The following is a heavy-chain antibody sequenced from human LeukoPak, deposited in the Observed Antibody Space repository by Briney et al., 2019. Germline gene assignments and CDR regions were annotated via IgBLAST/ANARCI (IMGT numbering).Heavy chain of an antibody. CDR2: ISSGSSTI. J-gene: IGHJ4*02. D-gene: IGHD3-10*01. Sequence: PGGSLRLSCAASGFTFSSSEMNWVRQAPGKGLEWVSYISSGSSTIYYADSVKGRFTISRDNAKSTLYLQLHSLRAEDTAVYYCSMRFDYWGQGTLVTVSS. CDR1: GFTFSSSE. V-gene: IGHV3-48*03. CDR3: SMRFDY.